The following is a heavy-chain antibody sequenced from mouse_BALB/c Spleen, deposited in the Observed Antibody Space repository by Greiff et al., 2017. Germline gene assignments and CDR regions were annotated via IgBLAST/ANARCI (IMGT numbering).Heavy chain of an antibody. V-gene: IGHV5-17*02. CDR1: GFTFSSFG. Sequence: EVKLVESGGGLVQPGGSRKLSCAASGFTFSSFGMHWVRQAPEKGLEWVAYISSGSSTIYYADTVKGRFTISRDNPKNTLFLQMTSLRSEDTAMYYCARHDTAPMDYWGQGTSVTVSS. CDR3: ARHDTAPMDY. D-gene: IGHD1-2*01. CDR2: ISSGSSTI. J-gene: IGHJ4*01.